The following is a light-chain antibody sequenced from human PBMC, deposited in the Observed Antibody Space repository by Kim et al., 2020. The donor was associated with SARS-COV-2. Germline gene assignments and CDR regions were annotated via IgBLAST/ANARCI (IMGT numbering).Light chain of an antibody. V-gene: IGKV3-20*01. CDR3: QQYGTSPWT. CDR1: QSVTSSY. J-gene: IGKJ1*01. Sequence: PGERATLSCRTSQSVTSSYLTWYQQKPGQAPRLLIYGASRRATGIPDRFSGSGSGTDFTLTISRLEPEDFAVYYCQQYGTSPWTFGQGTKVDIK. CDR2: GAS.